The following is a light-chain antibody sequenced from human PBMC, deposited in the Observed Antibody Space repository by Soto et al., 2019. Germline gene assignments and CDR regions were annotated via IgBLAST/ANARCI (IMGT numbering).Light chain of an antibody. CDR3: QQYCSSPRVT. CDR2: CAS. J-gene: IGKJ4*01. Sequence: EIVLTQSPGTLSLSPGERATLSCRASQSVSSSYLAWYQRKPGQAPSLLIYCASSRATGIPDRFSGSRSGKDFTLTISRLEPEDFAVYYCQQYCSSPRVTFGGGTKVEIK. V-gene: IGKV3-20*01. CDR1: QSVSSSY.